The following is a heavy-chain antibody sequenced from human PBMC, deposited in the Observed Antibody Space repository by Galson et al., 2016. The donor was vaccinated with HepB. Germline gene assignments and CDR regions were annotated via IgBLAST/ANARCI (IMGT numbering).Heavy chain of an antibody. Sequence: SLRLSCAVSGFSFSTYAMSWVRQAPGKGLVWVSTIGGSGDNTYYADSVEGRFTISRDNSMNTLYLQMNSLRAEDTAVYYCAKDLLSDYVWGSYRFQDWGQGAPVTVSS. CDR1: GFSFSTYA. J-gene: IGHJ4*02. CDR2: IGGSGDNT. D-gene: IGHD3-16*02. CDR3: AKDLLSDYVWGSYRFQD. V-gene: IGHV3-23*01.